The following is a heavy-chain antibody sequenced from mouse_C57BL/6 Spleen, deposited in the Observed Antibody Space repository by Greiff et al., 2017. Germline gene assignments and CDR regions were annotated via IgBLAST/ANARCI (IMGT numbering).Heavy chain of an antibody. V-gene: IGHV1-69*01. CDR1: GYTFTSYW. D-gene: IGHD2-5*01. Sequence: QVQLQQPGAELVMPGASVKLSCKASGYTFTSYWMHWVKQRPGQGLEWIGEIDPSDSYTNYNQKFKDKSTLTVDKSSSTAYMQLSILTSEDSAVYYCARSDSKGYFDYWGQGTTLTVSS. J-gene: IGHJ2*01. CDR3: ARSDSKGYFDY. CDR2: IDPSDSYT.